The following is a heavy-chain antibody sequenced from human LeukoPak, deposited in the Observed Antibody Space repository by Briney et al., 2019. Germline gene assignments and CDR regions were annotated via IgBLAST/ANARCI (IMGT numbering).Heavy chain of an antibody. V-gene: IGHV3-30*19. D-gene: IGHD3-16*01. CDR1: GITFSSYG. CDR2: ISYDGSNK. J-gene: IGHJ4*02. Sequence: GGSLRLSCAASGITFSSYGMHWVRQAPGKGLEWVAVISYDGSNKYYADSVKGRFTISRDNSKNTVYLQMNSLSSEDTAVYYCARDRPITARFDYWGQGTLVTVSS. CDR3: ARDRPITARFDY.